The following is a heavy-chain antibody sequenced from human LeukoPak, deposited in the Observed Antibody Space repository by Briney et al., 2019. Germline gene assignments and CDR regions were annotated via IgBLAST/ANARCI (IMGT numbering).Heavy chain of an antibody. D-gene: IGHD3-22*01. V-gene: IGHV1-46*01. Sequence: ASVKVSCKASGYTFTSYYMHWVRQAPGQGLEWMGIINPSGGSTSYAQKFQGRVTMTRDTSTSTVYMELSSLRSEDTAVYYCASGGGSSGYYYLFPFVYWGQGTLVTVSS. CDR2: INPSGGST. CDR3: ASGGGSSGYYYLFPFVY. J-gene: IGHJ4*02. CDR1: GYTFTSYY.